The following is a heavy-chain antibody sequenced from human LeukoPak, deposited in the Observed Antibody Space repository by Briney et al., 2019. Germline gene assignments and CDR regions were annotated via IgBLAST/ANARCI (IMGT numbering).Heavy chain of an antibody. Sequence: GGSLRLSCAASGFTFGSYWMRWVRQAPGKGPEGVANIKEDGSEKYYVDSVKGRFTISRDNAKNSLHLQMNSLRAEDTAVYYCATQFWWAAVGDTVLDDWGQGTLVTVSS. CDR3: ATQFWWAAVGDTVLDD. D-gene: IGHD6-19*01. CDR1: GFTFGSYW. J-gene: IGHJ4*02. V-gene: IGHV3-7*05. CDR2: IKEDGSEK.